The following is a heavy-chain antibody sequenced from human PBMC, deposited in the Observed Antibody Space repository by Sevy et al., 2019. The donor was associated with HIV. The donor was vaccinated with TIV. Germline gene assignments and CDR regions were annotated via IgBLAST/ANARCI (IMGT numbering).Heavy chain of an antibody. J-gene: IGHJ3*01. CDR1: GFPFSSYS. Sequence: GGSLRLSCAASGFPFSSYSFYWVRQAPGKGLEYVSAIGSDGETTLYASSVKGRFTISRDNSKNTVFLQMGRLRSEDMGVYYCARDTGTYRAFDLWGRGTMVTVSS. CDR2: IGSDGETT. V-gene: IGHV3-64*01. CDR3: ARDTGTYRAFDL. D-gene: IGHD1-26*01.